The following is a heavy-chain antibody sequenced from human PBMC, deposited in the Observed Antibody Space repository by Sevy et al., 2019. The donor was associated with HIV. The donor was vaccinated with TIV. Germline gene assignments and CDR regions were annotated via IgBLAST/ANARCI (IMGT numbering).Heavy chain of an antibody. D-gene: IGHD3-22*01. CDR1: GFTFRSYA. V-gene: IGHV3-7*01. Sequence: GGSLRLSCAASGFTFRSYAMHWVRQAPGKGLEWVANIKQDGSEKYYVDSVKGRFTISRDNAKNSLYLQMNSLRAEDTAVYYCARDRYYYDSSGYYPPFEYWGQGTLVTVSS. CDR3: ARDRYYYDSSGYYPPFEY. J-gene: IGHJ4*02. CDR2: IKQDGSEK.